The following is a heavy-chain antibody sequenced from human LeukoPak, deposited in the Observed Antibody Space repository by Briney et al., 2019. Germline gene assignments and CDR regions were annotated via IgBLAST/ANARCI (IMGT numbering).Heavy chain of an antibody. Sequence: GGSLRLSCAASGFTFSSYAMSWARQAPGKGLEWVSAISGSGGSTYYADSVKGRFTISRDNSKNTLYLQMNSLGAEDTAVYYCANDSLLLWFGELSSYFDYWGQGTLVTVSS. D-gene: IGHD3-10*01. CDR3: ANDSLLLWFGELSSYFDY. V-gene: IGHV3-23*01. CDR2: ISGSGGST. J-gene: IGHJ4*02. CDR1: GFTFSSYA.